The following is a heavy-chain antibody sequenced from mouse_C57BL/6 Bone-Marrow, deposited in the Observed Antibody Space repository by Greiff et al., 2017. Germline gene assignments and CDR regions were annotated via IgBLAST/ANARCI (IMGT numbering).Heavy chain of an antibody. D-gene: IGHD1-2*01. CDR3: ARDGAGGAY. Sequence: QVQLQESGAELARPGASVKLSCKASGYTFTSYGISWVKQRTGQGLEWIGEIYPRSGNTYYNEKFKGKATLTADKSSSTAYMGLRSLTSEDSAVYFCARDGAGGAYWGQGTLVTVSA. V-gene: IGHV1-81*01. J-gene: IGHJ3*01. CDR1: GYTFTSYG. CDR2: IYPRSGNT.